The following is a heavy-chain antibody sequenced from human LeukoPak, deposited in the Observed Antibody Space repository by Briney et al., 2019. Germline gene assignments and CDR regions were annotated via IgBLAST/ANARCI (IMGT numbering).Heavy chain of an antibody. CDR3: ARESWGGIVVVPVYYFDY. J-gene: IGHJ4*02. Sequence: ASVKVSCKASGYTFTSYDINWVRQATGQGLEWMGWMNPNSGNTGYAQKFQGRVTMTRNTSISTAYMELSSLRSEDTAVYYCARESWGGIVVVPVYYFDYWGQGTLVTVSS. CDR2: MNPNSGNT. V-gene: IGHV1-8*01. D-gene: IGHD2-2*01. CDR1: GYTFTSYD.